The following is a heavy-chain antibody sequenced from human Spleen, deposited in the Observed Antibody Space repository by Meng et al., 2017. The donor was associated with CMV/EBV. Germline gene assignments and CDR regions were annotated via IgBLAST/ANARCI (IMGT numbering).Heavy chain of an antibody. CDR1: GSTFTGYY. V-gene: IGHV1-2*02. CDR3: ARRGSYFPFDY. J-gene: IGHJ4*02. D-gene: IGHD1-26*01. Sequence: SCQASGSTFTGYYMHWVRQAPGQGLEWMGWINPNSGGTNYAQKFQGRVTMTRDTSISTAYMELSRLRSDDTAVYYCARRGSYFPFDYWGQGTLVTVSS. CDR2: INPNSGGT.